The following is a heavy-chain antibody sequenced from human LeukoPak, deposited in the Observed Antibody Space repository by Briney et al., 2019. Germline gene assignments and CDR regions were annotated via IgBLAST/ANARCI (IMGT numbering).Heavy chain of an antibody. CDR3: ARLRFLEWPGAFDI. J-gene: IGHJ3*02. CDR2: IFPGDSDT. V-gene: IGHV5-51*01. CDR1: GYSFTTYW. Sequence: GESLKISCKGSGYSFTTYWIGWVRQMPGKGLEWMGAIFPGDSDTRYSPSVQGQVTISADKSISTAYLQWSSLKASDTAMYYCARLRFLEWPGAFDIWGQGTMVTVSS. D-gene: IGHD3-3*01.